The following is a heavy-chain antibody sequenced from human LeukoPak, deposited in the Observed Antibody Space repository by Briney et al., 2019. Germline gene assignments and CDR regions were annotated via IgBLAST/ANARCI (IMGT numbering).Heavy chain of an antibody. CDR1: GYTFTIYA. V-gene: IGHV1-3*04. J-gene: IGHJ4*02. Sequence: ASVKVSCKASGYTFTIYAMHWVRHAPGQRLEWMGWINTDNSNTKYSQKFQGRVTITRDISASTPYLELSSLRSEDTALCYCTRRWSTAEDGGCFDYWGQGTLVTVAS. D-gene: IGHD6-6*01. CDR3: TRRWSTAEDGGCFDY. CDR2: INTDNSNT.